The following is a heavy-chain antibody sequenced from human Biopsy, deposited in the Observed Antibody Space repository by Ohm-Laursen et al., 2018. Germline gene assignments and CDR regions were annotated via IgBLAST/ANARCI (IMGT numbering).Heavy chain of an antibody. CDR3: VRGGSGSFPFDY. J-gene: IGHJ4*02. Sequence: TLSLTCTVSGGSIISYYWNWIRQPAGKGLEWIGRIYSSGGTKYNPSLKSRVTMSVDTSKNQFSLRLTSVTAADTAVYYCVRGGSGSFPFDYWGPGTLVTVSS. V-gene: IGHV4-4*07. CDR2: IYSSGGT. D-gene: IGHD3-10*01. CDR1: GGSIISYY.